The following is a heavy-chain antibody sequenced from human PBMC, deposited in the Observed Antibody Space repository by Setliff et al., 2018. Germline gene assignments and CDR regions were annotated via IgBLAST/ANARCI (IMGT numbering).Heavy chain of an antibody. CDR3: AKEIKRTNWSYQYHGMDV. J-gene: IGHJ6*02. CDR1: GGSISSSNW. D-gene: IGHD1-1*01. Sequence: ETLSLTCAVSGGSISSSNWWSWVRQPPGKGLEWVANIKQDGRTKYYADSVKGRFTISRDNSKNTLYLQMNSLRAEDTAVYFCAKEIKRTNWSYQYHGMDVWGQGTTVTVSS. V-gene: IGHV3-7*01. CDR2: IKQDGRTK.